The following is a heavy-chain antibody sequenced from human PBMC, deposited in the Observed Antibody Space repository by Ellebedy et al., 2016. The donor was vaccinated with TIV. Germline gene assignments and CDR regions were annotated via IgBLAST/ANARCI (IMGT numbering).Heavy chain of an antibody. Sequence: SGPTLVKPTQTLTLTCTFSGFSLSPNAVGVGWIRQPPGKALEWLALFYWDDDQRHSPSLKSRLTVTKDTSKNQVILTMTNTEPVDTGTYYCAHLRVIAATGTSSFDYWGQGTPVTVSS. CDR1: GFSLSPNAVG. CDR3: AHLRVIAATGTSSFDY. D-gene: IGHD6-25*01. J-gene: IGHJ4*02. V-gene: IGHV2-5*02. CDR2: FYWDDDQ.